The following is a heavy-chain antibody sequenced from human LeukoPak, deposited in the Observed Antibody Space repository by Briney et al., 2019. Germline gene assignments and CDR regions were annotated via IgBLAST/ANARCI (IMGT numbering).Heavy chain of an antibody. CDR1: GFTFSYYW. CDR2: IKQDGSEK. CDR3: ARDLEQWLVPFDY. Sequence: GGSLRLSCAASGFTFSYYWMSWVRQAPGKGLEWVANIKQDGSEKYYVDSVKGRFTISRDNAKNSLYLQMNSLRAEDTAVYYCARDLEQWLVPFDYWGQGTLVTVSS. D-gene: IGHD6-19*01. J-gene: IGHJ4*02. V-gene: IGHV3-7*01.